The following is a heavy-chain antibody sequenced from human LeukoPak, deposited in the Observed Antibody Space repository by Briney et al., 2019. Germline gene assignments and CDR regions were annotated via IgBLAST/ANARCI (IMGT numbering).Heavy chain of an antibody. D-gene: IGHD3-22*01. CDR3: ARRDITMRVRGAFDI. Sequence: SETLSLTCTVSGYSIGSGYFWGWIRPPPGKGLEWIGSLYHSGSTYYHPSLKSRVTISVDTSKNQFSLKLSSVTAADTAVYYCARRDITMRVRGAFDIWGQGTMVTVSS. CDR1: GYSIGSGYF. CDR2: LYHSGST. V-gene: IGHV4-38-2*02. J-gene: IGHJ3*02.